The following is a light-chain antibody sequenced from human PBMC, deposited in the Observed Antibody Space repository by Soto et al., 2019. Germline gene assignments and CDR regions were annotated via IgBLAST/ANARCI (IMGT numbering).Light chain of an antibody. J-gene: IGKJ5*01. CDR3: QPYNGLIS. CDR2: AAS. CDR1: QGISSW. V-gene: IGKV1-12*01. Sequence: DIPITESPSSVSASVGDRVTITCRASQGISSWLAWYQQKPGKAPKLLIYAASSLQSGVPSRFSGSGYGTKLNINIASLQPDDFAFYYCQPYNGLISFGHGTGLGIK.